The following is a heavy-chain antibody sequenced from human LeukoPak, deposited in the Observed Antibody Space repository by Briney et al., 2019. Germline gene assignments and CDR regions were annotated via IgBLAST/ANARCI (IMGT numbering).Heavy chain of an antibody. CDR2: IYSGGST. Sequence: QSGGSLRLSCAASGFTVSSNYMSWVRQAPGKGLEWVSVIYSGGSTYYADSVKGRFTISRDNSKNTLYLQMNSLRAEDTAVYYCVRDRGAGYYIGAFDIWGQGTMVTVSS. V-gene: IGHV3-53*01. CDR1: GFTVSSNY. D-gene: IGHD3-9*01. J-gene: IGHJ3*02. CDR3: VRDRGAGYYIGAFDI.